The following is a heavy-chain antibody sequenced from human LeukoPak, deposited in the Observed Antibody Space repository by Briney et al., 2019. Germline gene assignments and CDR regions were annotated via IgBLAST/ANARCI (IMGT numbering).Heavy chain of an antibody. J-gene: IGHJ4*02. Sequence: GGSLRLSCAASGSTFSSYAMSWVRQAPGKGLEWVSAISGSGGSTYYADSVKGRFTISRDNSKNTLYLQMNSLRAEDTAVYYCAKGQSRITTYYFDYWGQGTLVTVSS. CDR3: AKGQSRITTYYFDY. V-gene: IGHV3-23*01. D-gene: IGHD1-1*01. CDR1: GSTFSSYA. CDR2: ISGSGGST.